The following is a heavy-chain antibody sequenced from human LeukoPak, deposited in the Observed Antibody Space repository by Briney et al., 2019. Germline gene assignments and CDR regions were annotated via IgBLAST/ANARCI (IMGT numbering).Heavy chain of an antibody. CDR3: ARQVPAAIPNNWFDP. Sequence: ASVKVSCKASGGTFSSYAISWVRQAPGQGLEWMGGIIPIFGTANYAQKFQGRVTITADESTSTAYMELSSLRSEDTAVYYCARQVPAAIPNNWFDPRGQGTLVTVSS. D-gene: IGHD2-2*01. J-gene: IGHJ5*02. CDR1: GGTFSSYA. CDR2: IIPIFGTA. V-gene: IGHV1-69*13.